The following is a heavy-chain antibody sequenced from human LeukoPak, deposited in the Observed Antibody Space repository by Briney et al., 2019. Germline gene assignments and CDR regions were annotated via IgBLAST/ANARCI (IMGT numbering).Heavy chain of an antibody. CDR2: ISTSGSTI. V-gene: IGHV3-48*03. D-gene: IGHD7-27*01. CDR3: ARDHAWARAFDI. CDR1: GFTFSSYE. Sequence: GGSLRLSCAASGFTFSSYEMNWVRQAPGKGLEWVSYISTSGSTIYYADSVKGRFTNSRDNAKNSLYLQMNSLRAEDTAAYYCARDHAWARAFDIWPQGTMVTVSS. J-gene: IGHJ3*02.